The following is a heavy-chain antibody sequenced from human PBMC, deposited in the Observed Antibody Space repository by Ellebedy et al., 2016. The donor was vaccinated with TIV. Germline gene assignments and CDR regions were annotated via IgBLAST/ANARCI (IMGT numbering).Heavy chain of an antibody. CDR3: TAGRLNYYGSGRPLDS. D-gene: IGHD3-10*01. V-gene: IGHV3-15*01. Sequence: PGGSLRLSCAASGFTFSSAWMSWVRQAKGKGLEWVGRIKSRTDGGTTDFAAPLKGRFTISRDDSKNTLYLQMNSLKTEDTAVYYCTAGRLNYYGSGRPLDSWGQGTLVTVSS. J-gene: IGHJ4*02. CDR2: IKSRTDGGTT. CDR1: GFTFSSAW.